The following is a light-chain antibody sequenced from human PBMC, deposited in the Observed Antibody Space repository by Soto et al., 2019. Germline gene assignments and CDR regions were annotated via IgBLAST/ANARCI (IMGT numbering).Light chain of an antibody. V-gene: IGKV1-12*01. CDR2: AAS. Sequence: DIQVTQSPSSVSASVGDRVTITCRASQGLVSWLAWYQQKPRIAPKLLIYAASSIQSGVQSRFSGSGSGTDFTLTISSLQPEDFATDYCQQTSSFPLTFGGGTKVEIK. CDR3: QQTSSFPLT. J-gene: IGKJ4*01. CDR1: QGLVSW.